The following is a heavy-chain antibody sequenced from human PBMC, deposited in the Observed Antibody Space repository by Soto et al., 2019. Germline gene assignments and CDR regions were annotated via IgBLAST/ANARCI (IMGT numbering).Heavy chain of an antibody. D-gene: IGHD3-16*02. Sequence: SETLSLTCAVSGGSISSSNWWSWVRQPPGKGLEWIGEIYHSGSTNYNPSLKSRVTISVDKSKNQFSLKLSSVTAADTAVYYCARAGVITFGGVIVMDYYYYYGMDVWGQGTTVTVS. CDR3: ARAGVITFGGVIVMDYYYYYGMDV. V-gene: IGHV4-4*02. J-gene: IGHJ6*02. CDR2: IYHSGST. CDR1: GGSISSSNW.